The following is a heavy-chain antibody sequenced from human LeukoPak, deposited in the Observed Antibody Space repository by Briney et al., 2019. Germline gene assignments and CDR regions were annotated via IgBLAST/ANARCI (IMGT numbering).Heavy chain of an antibody. CDR3: ARHGKGLWFGELSRWFDP. CDR1: GYTFTGYY. J-gene: IGHJ5*02. Sequence: ASVKVSCKASGYTFTGYYMHWVRQAPGQGLEWMGWINPNSGGTNYAQKFQGRVTMTRDTSISTAYMELSRLRSDDTAVYYCARHGKGLWFGELSRWFDPWGQGTLVTVSS. D-gene: IGHD3-10*01. V-gene: IGHV1-2*02. CDR2: INPNSGGT.